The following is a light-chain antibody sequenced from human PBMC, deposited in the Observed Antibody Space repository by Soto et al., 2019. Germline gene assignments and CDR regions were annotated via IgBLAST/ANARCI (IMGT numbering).Light chain of an antibody. CDR2: KAS. CDR1: QSISSW. Sequence: DIHRTHSPSTLSASVLDRVSITCLASQSISSWLAWYQQKPGKAPKLLIYKASSLESGVPSRFSGSGSGTDFTLTISSLQPEDFATYFCQQLNSYPITFGQGTRLEIK. J-gene: IGKJ5*01. V-gene: IGKV1-5*03. CDR3: QQLNSYPIT.